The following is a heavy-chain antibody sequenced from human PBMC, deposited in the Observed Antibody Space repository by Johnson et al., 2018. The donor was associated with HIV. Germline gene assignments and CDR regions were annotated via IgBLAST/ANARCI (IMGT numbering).Heavy chain of an antibody. CDR1: GFTFSSYW. D-gene: IGHD1-26*01. Sequence: EVQLMESGGGLVQPGGSLRLSCAASGFTFSSYWMSWVRQAPGKGLEWVANIKQDGSEKYYVDSVKGRFTVSRDNSKNTLYLQMNSLRAEDTAVYYCARSPGYSLLDAFDIWGQGTMVTVSS. CDR2: IKQDGSEK. J-gene: IGHJ3*02. V-gene: IGHV3-7*02. CDR3: ARSPGYSLLDAFDI.